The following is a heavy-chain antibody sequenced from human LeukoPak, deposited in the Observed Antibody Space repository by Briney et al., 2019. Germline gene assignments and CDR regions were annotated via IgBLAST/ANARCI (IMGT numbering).Heavy chain of an antibody. CDR3: ARVLYPPDYYYYYMDV. Sequence: PGGSLRLSCAASGFTFSSYSMNWVRQAPGKGLEWVSYISSSSSTIYYADSAKGRFTISRDNAKNSLYLQMNSLRAEDTAVYYCARVLYPPDYYYYYMDVWGKGTTVTVSS. CDR2: ISSSSSTI. J-gene: IGHJ6*03. D-gene: IGHD5/OR15-5a*01. CDR1: GFTFSSYS. V-gene: IGHV3-48*04.